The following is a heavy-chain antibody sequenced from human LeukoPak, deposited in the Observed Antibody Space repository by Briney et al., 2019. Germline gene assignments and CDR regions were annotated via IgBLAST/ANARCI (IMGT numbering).Heavy chain of an antibody. J-gene: IGHJ4*02. CDR2: IYHSGST. CDR1: GGSISSGGYS. CDR3: ARALHPTTTKGGFDY. D-gene: IGHD4-17*01. Sequence: PSETLSLTCAVSGGSISSGGYSWSWIRQPPGKGLEWIGYIYHSGSTYYNPSLKSRVTISLDTSKNQFSLNLSSVTAADTAVYYCARALHPTTTKGGFDYWGQGTLVTVSS. V-gene: IGHV4-30-2*05.